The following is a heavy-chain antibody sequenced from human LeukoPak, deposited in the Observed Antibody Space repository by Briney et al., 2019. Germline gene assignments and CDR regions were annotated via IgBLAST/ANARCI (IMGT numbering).Heavy chain of an antibody. D-gene: IGHD1-26*01. CDR3: ARDLFSGSYYGR. CDR1: GFTFSSYS. V-gene: IGHV3-48*01. CDR2: ISSSSSTI. J-gene: IGHJ4*02. Sequence: GGSLRLSCAASGFTFSSYSMNWVRQAPGKGLEWVSYISSSSSTIYYADSVKGRFTISRDNAKNSLYLQMNSLRAEDTAVYYSARDLFSGSYYGRWGQGTLVTVSS.